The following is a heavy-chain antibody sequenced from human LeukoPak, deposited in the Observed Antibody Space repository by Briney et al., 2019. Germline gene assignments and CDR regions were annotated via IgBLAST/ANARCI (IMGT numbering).Heavy chain of an antibody. D-gene: IGHD3-10*01. Sequence: PGRSLSLSCADSGFTFSTYSMHWVRQAPGKGLEWVADISYDAVHKYHADSVKGRFTISRDNGKNTLYLQMSSLRAEDTAVYYCARGNYFGSGSYGLLYYFDDWGQGTLVTVSS. CDR2: ISYDAVHK. CDR1: GFTFSTYS. CDR3: ARGNYFGSGSYGLLYYFDD. V-gene: IGHV3-30*15. J-gene: IGHJ4*02.